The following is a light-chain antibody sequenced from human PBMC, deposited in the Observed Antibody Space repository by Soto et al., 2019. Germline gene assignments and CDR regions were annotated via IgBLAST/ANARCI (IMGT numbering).Light chain of an antibody. CDR2: GAS. J-gene: IGKJ5*01. CDR1: QGVGSN. Sequence: ERVMTQSPATLSVSPGERATLSCRASQGVGSNLAWYQQKPGQAPRLLMYGASARATGIPARFSGSGSGTEFALTISSLQSEDFAVYYCQQYNEWPPITFGQGTRLEI. CDR3: QQYNEWPPIT. V-gene: IGKV3-15*01.